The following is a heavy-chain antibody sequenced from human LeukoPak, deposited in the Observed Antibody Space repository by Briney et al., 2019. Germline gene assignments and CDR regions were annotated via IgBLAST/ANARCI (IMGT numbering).Heavy chain of an antibody. V-gene: IGHV3-21*01. Sequence: GGSRRLSCAASGFTFSSYSMNWVRQAPGKELEWVSSISSSSSYIYYADSVKGRFTISRDNAKNSLYLQMNSLRAEDTAVYYCARALRYFDWTVDYWGQGTLVTVSS. D-gene: IGHD3-9*01. CDR3: ARALRYFDWTVDY. CDR1: GFTFSSYS. CDR2: ISSSSSYI. J-gene: IGHJ4*02.